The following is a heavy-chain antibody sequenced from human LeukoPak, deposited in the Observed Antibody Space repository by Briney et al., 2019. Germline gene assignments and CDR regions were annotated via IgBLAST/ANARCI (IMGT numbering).Heavy chain of an antibody. D-gene: IGHD6-13*01. J-gene: IGHJ4*02. Sequence: GGSLRLSCAASGFTFSDYWMHWVRQAPGKGLEWVSGISGSDGSTYYADSVKGRFTISRDNSKNTLYLQMNSLRAEDTAVYYCAKEKAAAYFDYWGQGTLVTVSS. CDR1: GFTFSDYW. CDR3: AKEKAAAYFDY. CDR2: ISGSDGST. V-gene: IGHV3-23*01.